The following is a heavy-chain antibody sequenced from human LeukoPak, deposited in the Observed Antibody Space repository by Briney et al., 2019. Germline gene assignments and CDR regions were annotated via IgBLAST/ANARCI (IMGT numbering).Heavy chain of an antibody. J-gene: IGHJ4*02. D-gene: IGHD3-3*01. Sequence: SSQTLSLTCSVSGDSITIGDYRWSWIRQSPGKGLEWIGYIYYIGTAYYNPSLRSRVALSADTSKNQFSLKLSSVTAADTAVYYCARGSLTPWSGYTYWGQGTLVTVSS. CDR1: GDSITIGDYR. CDR3: ARGSLTPWSGYTY. CDR2: IYYIGTA. V-gene: IGHV4-30-4*01.